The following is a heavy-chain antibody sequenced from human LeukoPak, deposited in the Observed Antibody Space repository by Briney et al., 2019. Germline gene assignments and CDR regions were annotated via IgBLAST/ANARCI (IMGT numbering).Heavy chain of an antibody. CDR3: ARVSITLVRGVIGAFDI. CDR1: GFNVSSTY. CDR2: ISSSSSYI. D-gene: IGHD3-10*01. J-gene: IGHJ3*02. V-gene: IGHV3-21*01. Sequence: GGSLRLSCVASGFNVSSTYMNWVRQAPGKGLEWVSSISSSSSYIYYADSIKGRFTISRDNAKNSLYLQMNSLRAEDTAVYYCARVSITLVRGVIGAFDIWGQGTMVTVSS.